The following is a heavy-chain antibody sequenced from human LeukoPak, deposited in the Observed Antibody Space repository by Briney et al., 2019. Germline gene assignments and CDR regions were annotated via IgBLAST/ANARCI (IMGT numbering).Heavy chain of an antibody. V-gene: IGHV4-59*08. CDR2: IYYRGNT. CDR1: GGSINNYY. D-gene: IGHD6-13*01. CDR3: ARVYSSSWYDWFDP. Sequence: PSETLSLTCTVSGGSINNYYWSWIRQPPGKGLEWIGYIYYRGNTNYNPSLKSRVTISVDTSKNQFSLKLSSVTAADTAVYYCARVYSSSWYDWFDPWGQGTLVTVSS. J-gene: IGHJ5*02.